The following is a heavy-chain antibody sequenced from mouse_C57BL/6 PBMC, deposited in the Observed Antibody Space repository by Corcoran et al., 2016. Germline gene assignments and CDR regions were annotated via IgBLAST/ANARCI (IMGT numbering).Heavy chain of an antibody. Sequence: EVQLQQSGPELVKPGASVKIPCKASGYTFTDYNMDWVKQSHGKSLEWIGDINPNNGGTIYNQKFKGKATLTVDKSSSTAYMELRSLTSEDTAVYYCARRDDGYYVGYFDVWGTGTTVTVSS. J-gene: IGHJ1*03. CDR1: GYTFTDYN. V-gene: IGHV1-18*01. CDR3: ARRDDGYYVGYFDV. CDR2: INPNNGGT. D-gene: IGHD2-3*01.